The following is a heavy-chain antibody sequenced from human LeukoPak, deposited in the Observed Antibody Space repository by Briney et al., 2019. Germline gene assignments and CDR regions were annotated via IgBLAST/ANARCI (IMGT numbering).Heavy chain of an antibody. CDR3: AGLVGASLGYYGMDV. D-gene: IGHD1-26*01. J-gene: IGHJ6*02. CDR2: IYYSGST. CDR1: GGSISSGSYY. Sequence: SQTLSLTCTVSGGSISSGSYYWSWIRQPAGKGLEWIGYIYYSGSTNYNPSLKSRVTISVDTSKNQFSLKLSSVTAADTAVYYCAGLVGASLGYYGMDVWGQGTTVTVSS. V-gene: IGHV4-61*10.